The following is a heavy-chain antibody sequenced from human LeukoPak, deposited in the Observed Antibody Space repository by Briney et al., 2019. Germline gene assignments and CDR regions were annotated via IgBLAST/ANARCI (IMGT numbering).Heavy chain of an antibody. Sequence: QPGGSLRLSCAASGFTFSTFSMNWVRQAPGKGPEWVSYISTSSSTTYYADSVKGRFTISRDNTKNSLHLQMNSLRAEDTAVYYCVRRGLIETEYLERWGQGTQVIVSS. D-gene: IGHD3-10*01. CDR1: GFTFSTFS. CDR3: VRRGLIETEYLER. J-gene: IGHJ1*01. CDR2: ISTSSSTT. V-gene: IGHV3-48*04.